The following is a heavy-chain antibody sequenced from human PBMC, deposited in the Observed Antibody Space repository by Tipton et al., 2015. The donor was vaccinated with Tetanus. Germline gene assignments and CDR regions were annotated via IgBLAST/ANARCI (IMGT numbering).Heavy chain of an antibody. Sequence: QLVQSGAEVKKPGDSVKVSCKASGYTFTGYYIYWVRQVPGQGLEWMGWIDPNSGGTVYAQKFHGRVTMTRDPSISTAYMGLRSLRSEDTAVDYCARDRGYGSYYGMEGWGPGTTVTAS. D-gene: IGHD3-22*01. J-gene: IGHJ6*02. CDR1: GYTFTGYY. CDR3: ARDRGYGSYYGMEG. CDR2: IDPNSGGT. V-gene: IGHV1-2*02.